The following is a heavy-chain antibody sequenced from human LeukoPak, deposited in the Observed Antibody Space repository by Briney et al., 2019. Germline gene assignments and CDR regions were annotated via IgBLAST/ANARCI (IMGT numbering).Heavy chain of an antibody. CDR2: RNPNSGNT. V-gene: IGHV1-8*01. D-gene: IGHD6-19*01. Sequence: ASVRVSCKACGYTLTSYDINCVRQATGQWLEWRGWRNPNSGNTGYAQKFQCRVTMPRNTSLTTAYTQPSSLRSEATAVYYCARSSVGSGWYGMGYWGQGTLVSVSS. CDR1: GYTLTSYD. CDR3: ARSSVGSGWYGMGY. J-gene: IGHJ4*02.